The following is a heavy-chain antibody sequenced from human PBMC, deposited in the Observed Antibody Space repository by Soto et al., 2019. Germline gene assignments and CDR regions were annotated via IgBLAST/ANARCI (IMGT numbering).Heavy chain of an antibody. CDR2: IYFSGNT. Sequence: QVQLQESGPGLVKPSQTLSLTCTVSGGSMSSGTYYWSWIRQHPGKVLEWIGYIYFSGNTYYNPSLKSRVTISVDTSKYQFSLKLTSVTAADTAVYYCARTYCSGAESYLGHYYYVCVWGIGTTFSVSS. CDR3: ARTYCSGAESYLGHYYYVCV. D-gene: IGHD2-15*01. J-gene: IGHJ6*03. CDR1: GGSMSSGTYY. V-gene: IGHV4-31*03.